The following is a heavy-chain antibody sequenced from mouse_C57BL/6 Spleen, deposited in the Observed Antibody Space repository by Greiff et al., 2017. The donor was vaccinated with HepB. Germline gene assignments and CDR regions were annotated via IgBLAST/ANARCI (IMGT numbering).Heavy chain of an antibody. D-gene: IGHD1-1*01. CDR1: GYTFTSYW. V-gene: IGHV1-64*01. CDR3: ASYGKWYFDV. J-gene: IGHJ1*03. CDR2: IHPNSGST. Sequence: QVQLQQPGAELVKPGASVTLSCKASGYTFTSYWMHWVKQRPGQGLEWIGMIHPNSGSTNYNEKFKSKATLTVDKSSSTAYMQLSSLTSEDSAVYYCASYGKWYFDVWGTGTTVTVSS.